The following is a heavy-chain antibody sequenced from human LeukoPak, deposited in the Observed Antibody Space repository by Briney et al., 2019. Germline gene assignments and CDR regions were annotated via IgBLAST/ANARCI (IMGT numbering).Heavy chain of an antibody. CDR3: ARELEPLRFLEWSRPYGMDV. Sequence: GGSLRLSCAASGFTFSDYYMSWIRQAPGKGLEWVSYISSSGSTIYYADSVKGRFTISRDNAKNSLYLQMNSLRAEDTAVYYCARELEPLRFLEWSRPYGMDVWGQGTTVTVSS. CDR2: ISSSGSTI. D-gene: IGHD3-3*01. V-gene: IGHV3-11*04. J-gene: IGHJ6*02. CDR1: GFTFSDYY.